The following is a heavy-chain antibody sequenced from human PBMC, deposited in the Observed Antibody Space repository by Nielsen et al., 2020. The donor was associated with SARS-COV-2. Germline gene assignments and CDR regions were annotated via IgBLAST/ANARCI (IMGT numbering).Heavy chain of an antibody. D-gene: IGHD2-15*01. J-gene: IGHJ4*02. V-gene: IGHV3-21*01. Sequence: GESLKISCAASGFTFSSYSMNWVRQAPGKGLEWVSSISSSSSYIYYADSVKGRFTISRDNAKNSLYLQMNSLRAEDTAVYYCAREIIGDYWGQGTLVTVSS. CDR3: AREIIGDY. CDR2: ISSSSSYI. CDR1: GFTFSSYS.